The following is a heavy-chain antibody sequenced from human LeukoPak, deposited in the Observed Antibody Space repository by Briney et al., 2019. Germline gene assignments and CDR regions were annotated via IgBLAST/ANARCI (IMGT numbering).Heavy chain of an antibody. CDR1: GGSVSDYY. Sequence: PSETLSLTCAVYGGSVSDYYWTWIRQPPGKGLEWIGEIDHSGNTNYNPSLKSRVITSVDTSKNQFSLRLRSVTAADTAMYYCARGRVCSGGTCCEDKVYFDYWGQGTLVTVSS. CDR3: ARGRVCSGGTCCEDKVYFDY. CDR2: IDHSGNT. D-gene: IGHD2-15*01. J-gene: IGHJ4*02. V-gene: IGHV4-34*01.